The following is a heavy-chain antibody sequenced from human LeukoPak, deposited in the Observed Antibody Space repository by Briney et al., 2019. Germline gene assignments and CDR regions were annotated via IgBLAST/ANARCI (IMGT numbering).Heavy chain of an antibody. V-gene: IGHV3-74*01. J-gene: IGHJ4*02. CDR1: GFTFSSYW. CDR3: ARDRVIMVRGAESLFGY. CDR2: INTDGSST. D-gene: IGHD3-10*01. Sequence: GGSLRLSCAASGFTFSSYWMHWVRQAPGKGLVWVPRINTDGSSTSYADSVKGRFTISRDNAKNTLYLQMTSLRAEDTAVYFCARDRVIMVRGAESLFGYWGQGTLVTVSS.